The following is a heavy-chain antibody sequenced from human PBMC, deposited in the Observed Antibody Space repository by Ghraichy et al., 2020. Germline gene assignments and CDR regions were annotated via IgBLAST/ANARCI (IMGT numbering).Heavy chain of an antibody. CDR1: GFTFSSYA. CDR3: ARDRGYYDSSGYHPRWYFDL. D-gene: IGHD3-22*01. CDR2: ISYDGSNK. J-gene: IGHJ2*01. Sequence: LSLTCAASGFTFSSYAMHWFRQAPGKGLEWVAVISYDGSNKYYADSVKGRFTISRDNSKNTLYLQMNSLRAEDTAVYYCARDRGYYDSSGYHPRWYFDLWGRVTLVTVSS. V-gene: IGHV3-30-3*01.